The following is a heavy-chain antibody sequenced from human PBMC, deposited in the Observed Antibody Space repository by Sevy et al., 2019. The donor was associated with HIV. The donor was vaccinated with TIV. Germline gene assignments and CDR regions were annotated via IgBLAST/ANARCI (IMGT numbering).Heavy chain of an antibody. J-gene: IGHJ6*02. D-gene: IGHD1-26*01. V-gene: IGHV3-53*01. CDR3: ARATSGSYCPYYYYGMDV. CDR2: IYSGGST. Sequence: GGSLRLSCAASGFTVSSNYMSWVRQAPGKGLEWVSVIYSGGSTYYADSVKGRFTISRDNSKNTLYLQMNSLRAEDTAVYYCARATSGSYCPYYYYGMDVWGQGTTVTVSS. CDR1: GFTVSSNY.